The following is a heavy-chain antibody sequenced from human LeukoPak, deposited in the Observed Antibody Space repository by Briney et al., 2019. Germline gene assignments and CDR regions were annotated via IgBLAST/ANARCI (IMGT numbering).Heavy chain of an antibody. CDR3: ARADVNRSGFDY. CDR2: IYHSGRT. V-gene: IGHV4-30-2*01. D-gene: IGHD2/OR15-2a*01. Sequence: PSETLSLTCAVSGGSISSGGYSWSWIRQPPGKGLEWSGYIYHSGRTYYNPSLKSRVTISVDRSKNQFSLKLSSVTAADTAVYYCARADVNRSGFDYWGQGTLVTVSS. J-gene: IGHJ4*02. CDR1: GGSISSGGYS.